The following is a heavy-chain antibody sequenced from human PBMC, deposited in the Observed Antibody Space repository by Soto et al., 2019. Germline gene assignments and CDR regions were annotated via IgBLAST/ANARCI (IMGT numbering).Heavy chain of an antibody. J-gene: IGHJ4*02. Sequence: HLVESGGGVVQPGKSLRLSCAASKFTFSTYDMHWVRQAPGKGLEWVAVVSYDGNKRYYADSVRGRFTISRDNSKKTVYVEMASLRPQDTAGYSWAKGRDSTGWYYGGGNYWGQGILVTVSS. CDR2: VSYDGNKR. D-gene: IGHD6-19*01. CDR1: KFTFSTYD. CDR3: AKGRDSTGWYYGGGNY. V-gene: IGHV3-30*18.